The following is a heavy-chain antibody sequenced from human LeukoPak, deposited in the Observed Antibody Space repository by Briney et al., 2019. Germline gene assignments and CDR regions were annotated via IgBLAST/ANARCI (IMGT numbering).Heavy chain of an antibody. V-gene: IGHV3-23*01. J-gene: IGHJ4*02. D-gene: IGHD6-13*01. Sequence: PGGSLRLSCAASGFTFSSCAMGWVRQAPGKGLEWVSAISGSGVNTYFADSVKGRFTISRDNSKNTLYLQMNSLRAEDTAVYYCARTYSSSSYSPFDYWGQGTLVTVSS. CDR2: ISGSGVNT. CDR1: GFTFSSCA. CDR3: ARTYSSSSYSPFDY.